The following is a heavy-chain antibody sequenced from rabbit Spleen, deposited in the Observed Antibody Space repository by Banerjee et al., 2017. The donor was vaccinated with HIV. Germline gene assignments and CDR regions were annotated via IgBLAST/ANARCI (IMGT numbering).Heavy chain of an antibody. D-gene: IGHD4-1*01. CDR3: ARNANGGWDL. CDR1: GFDFSTYG. J-gene: IGHJ4*01. V-gene: IGHV1S47*01. CDR2: IYPVFGIT. Sequence: QEQLKETGGGLVQPGGSLTLSCKASGFDFSTYGMSWVRQAPGKGLEWIGDIYPVFGITNYANWVKGRFTISSDNAQNTVDLQMNSLTPADTATYFCARNANGGWDLWGPGTLVTVS.